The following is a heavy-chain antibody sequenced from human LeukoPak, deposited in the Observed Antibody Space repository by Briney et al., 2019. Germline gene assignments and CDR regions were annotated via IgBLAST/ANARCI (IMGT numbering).Heavy chain of an antibody. J-gene: IGHJ4*02. Sequence: ASVKVSCKASGYTFTSYGISWVRQAPGQGPEWMGWISTYDGNTKYAEKFQGRVTMTTDTPTSTAYMELRSLRSDDTAVYYCARDEDYGIFVNVDYWGQGTLVTVSS. V-gene: IGHV1-18*01. CDR2: ISTYDGNT. CDR1: GYTFTSYG. CDR3: ARDEDYGIFVNVDY. D-gene: IGHD4-17*01.